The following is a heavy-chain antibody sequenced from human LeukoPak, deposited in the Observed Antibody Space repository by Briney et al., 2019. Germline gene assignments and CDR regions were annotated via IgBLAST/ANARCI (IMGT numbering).Heavy chain of an antibody. CDR2: IKQDGSEK. Sequence: GGSLRLSCAASGFTFSSYGMHWVRQAPGKGLEWVANIKQDGSEKYYVDSVKGRFTISRDNAKNSLYLQMNSLRAEDTAVYYCARRGIWSAPPDYWGQGTLVTVSS. D-gene: IGHD3-3*01. J-gene: IGHJ4*02. CDR3: ARRGIWSAPPDY. CDR1: GFTFSSYG. V-gene: IGHV3-7*01.